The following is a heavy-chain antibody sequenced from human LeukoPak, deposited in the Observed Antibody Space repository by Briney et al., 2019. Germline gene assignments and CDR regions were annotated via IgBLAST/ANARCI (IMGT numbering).Heavy chain of an antibody. D-gene: IGHD6-13*01. CDR3: ARDQGIAAAGMDFDY. J-gene: IGHJ4*02. CDR2: INPNSGGT. V-gene: IGHV1-2*02. Sequence: ASVKVSCKASGYTFTGYYMHWVRQAPGQGLEWMGWINPNSGGTNYAQKFQGRVTMTRDTSISTAYMELSRLRSDDTAVYYCARDQGIAAAGMDFDYWGQGTLVTVSS. CDR1: GYTFTGYY.